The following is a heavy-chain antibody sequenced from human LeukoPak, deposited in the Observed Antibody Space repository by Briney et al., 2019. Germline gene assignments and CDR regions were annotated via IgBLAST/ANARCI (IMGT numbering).Heavy chain of an antibody. D-gene: IGHD6-13*01. Sequence: GGSLRLSCAASGFTFSSYGMHWVRQAPGKGLEWVAVISYDGSNKYYADSVKGRFTISRDNSKNTLYLQMNSLRAEDTAVYYCAKDPWAAAGSRYFDYWGQGTLVTVSS. CDR2: ISYDGSNK. CDR1: GFTFSSYG. CDR3: AKDPWAAAGSRYFDY. J-gene: IGHJ4*02. V-gene: IGHV3-30*18.